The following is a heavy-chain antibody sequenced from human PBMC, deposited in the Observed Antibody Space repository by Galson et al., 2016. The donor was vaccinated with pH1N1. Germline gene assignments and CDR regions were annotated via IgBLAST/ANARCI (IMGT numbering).Heavy chain of an antibody. CDR1: GLTFSSYA. CDR3: AKGGHYSSFDY. Sequence: GSLRLSCAASGLTFSSYAMSWVRQAPGKGLEWVSTISGSGFTTFFADSVKGRFTISRDNSKNTFHLQLNSLRAEDTAIYYCAKGGHYSSFDYWGQGALVTVSS. CDR2: ISGSGFTT. V-gene: IGHV3-23*01. J-gene: IGHJ4*02. D-gene: IGHD4-11*01.